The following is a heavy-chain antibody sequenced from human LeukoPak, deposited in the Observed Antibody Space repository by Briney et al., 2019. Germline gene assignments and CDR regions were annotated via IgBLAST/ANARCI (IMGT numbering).Heavy chain of an antibody. Sequence: ASVKVSCKASGYTFTSYGISWVRQAPGQGLEWMGWISAYNGNTNYAQKLQGRVTMTTDTSTSTAYMELRSLRSDDTAVYYCARDPTPPVLRYFDWSERGYFDYWGQGTLVTVSS. CDR1: GYTFTSYG. D-gene: IGHD3-9*01. CDR2: ISAYNGNT. CDR3: ARDPTPPVLRYFDWSERGYFDY. J-gene: IGHJ4*02. V-gene: IGHV1-18*01.